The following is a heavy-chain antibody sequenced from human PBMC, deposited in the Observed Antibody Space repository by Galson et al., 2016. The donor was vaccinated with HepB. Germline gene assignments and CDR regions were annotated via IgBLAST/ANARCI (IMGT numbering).Heavy chain of an antibody. CDR3: ARAPRRVVTAFSNWFDP. V-gene: IGHV1-18*04. CDR1: GYTFTSYG. CDR2: ISAYNGNT. D-gene: IGHD2-21*02. J-gene: IGHJ5*02. Sequence: SVKVSCKASGYTFTSYGITWVRQAPGQGLEWMGWISAYNGNTNFAQNLQGRVTMTTDTSTSTAYMELRSLTSDDTAVYYCARAPRRVVTAFSNWFDPWGQGTLVTVSS.